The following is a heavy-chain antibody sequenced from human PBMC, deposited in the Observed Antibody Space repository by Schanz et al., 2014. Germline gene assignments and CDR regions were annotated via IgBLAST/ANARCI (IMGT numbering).Heavy chain of an antibody. CDR3: ARGGGPSHYDHVWGNFRYTHFDY. V-gene: IGHV4-30-2*01. Sequence: QLQLQESGSGLVKPSQTLSLTCAVSGGSISSGTYSWSWIRQPPGKGLEWIGYIYHTGTTYYSPSHRGRAPIPKDRSKTHFSLTLNSLTAADTAVYYCARGGGPSHYDHVWGNFRYTHFDYWGQGTLVTVSS. J-gene: IGHJ4*02. CDR2: IYHTGTT. CDR1: GGSISSGTYS. D-gene: IGHD3-16*02.